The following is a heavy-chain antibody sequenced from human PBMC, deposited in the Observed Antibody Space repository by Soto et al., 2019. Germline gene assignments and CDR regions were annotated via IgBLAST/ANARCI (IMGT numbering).Heavy chain of an antibody. D-gene: IGHD2-15*01. CDR1: GYSVSSSDYY. V-gene: IGHV4-39*01. CDR3: APLSVSLSGPYGIHV. J-gene: IGHJ6*02. CDR2: MLYSGLT. Sequence: SETLSLTCSVSGYSVSSSDYYWAWIRQPPGKGLEWIGSMLYSGLTYYNPSLKSRVTLSFDTSKNQFSVRLNSVTASDTAVYYCAPLSVSLSGPYGIHVWGQGTTVTISS.